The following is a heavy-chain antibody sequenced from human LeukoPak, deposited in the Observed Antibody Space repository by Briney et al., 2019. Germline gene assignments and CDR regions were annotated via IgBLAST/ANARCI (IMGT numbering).Heavy chain of an antibody. CDR1: GYTFTSYG. D-gene: IGHD3-16*02. V-gene: IGHV1-18*01. Sequence: ASVKVSCKASGYTFTSYGITWVRQAPGQGLEWMGWISAYNGNIDYAQKLQGRVTMTTDTSTTTAYMELRSLRSDDAAVYYCARDRDYVWGSYRHTPEYWGQGTLVSVSS. CDR2: ISAYNGNI. J-gene: IGHJ4*02. CDR3: ARDRDYVWGSYRHTPEY.